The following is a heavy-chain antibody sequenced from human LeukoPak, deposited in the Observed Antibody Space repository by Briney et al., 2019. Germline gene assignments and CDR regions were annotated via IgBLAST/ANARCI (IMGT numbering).Heavy chain of an antibody. V-gene: IGHV4-31*03. D-gene: IGHD3-16*01. J-gene: IGHJ3*02. Sequence: PSQTLSLTCTVSGGSISSGGYYWSWIRQHPGKGLEWIGYIYYSGSTYYNPSLKSRVTISVDTSKNQFSLKLSSVTAADTAVYYCARAIGGYVEAFDIWGQGTMVTVSS. CDR1: GGSISSGGYY. CDR2: IYYSGST. CDR3: ARAIGGYVEAFDI.